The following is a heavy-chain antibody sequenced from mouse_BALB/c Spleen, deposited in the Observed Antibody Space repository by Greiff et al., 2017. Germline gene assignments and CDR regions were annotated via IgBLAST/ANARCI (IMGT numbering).Heavy chain of an antibody. V-gene: IGHV1-7*01. CDR1: GYTFTSYW. CDR3: ASSLYYAMDY. J-gene: IGHJ4*01. Sequence: QVQLQQSGAELAKPGASVKMSCKASGYTFTSYWMHWVKQRPGQGLEWIGYINPSTGYTEYNQKFKDKATLTADKSSSTAYMQLSSLTSEDSAVYYCASSLYYAMDYWDQGTSVTVSS. CDR2: INPSTGYT.